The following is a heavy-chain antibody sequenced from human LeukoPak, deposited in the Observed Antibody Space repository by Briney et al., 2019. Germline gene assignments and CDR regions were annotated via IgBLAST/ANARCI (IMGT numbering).Heavy chain of an antibody. J-gene: IGHJ4*02. Sequence: PGGSLRLACAASGFSLGDALMSWVRQAPGKGLDCVGRIKPKTHGGTTDYAESVNGRFSVSRDDSKNTMYLQINSLTTEVTGLYHCAQLGGGGYWGQGTQVSVSS. CDR2: IKPKTHGGTT. D-gene: IGHD2-15*01. V-gene: IGHV3-15*01. CDR1: GFSLGDAL. CDR3: AQLGGGGY.